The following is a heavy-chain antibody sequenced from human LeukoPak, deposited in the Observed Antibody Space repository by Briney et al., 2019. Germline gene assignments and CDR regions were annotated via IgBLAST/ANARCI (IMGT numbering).Heavy chain of an antibody. CDR3: ARDRGRWLQFP. V-gene: IGHV3-21*01. Sequence: GGSLRLSCAASGFTFSSYSMNWVRQAPGKGLEWVSSISSSSSYIYYADSVKGRFTISRDNAKNSLYLQMNSLRAEDTAVYYCARDRGRWLQFPWGQGTLVTVSS. J-gene: IGHJ5*02. CDR2: ISSSSSYI. D-gene: IGHD5-24*01. CDR1: GFTFSSYS.